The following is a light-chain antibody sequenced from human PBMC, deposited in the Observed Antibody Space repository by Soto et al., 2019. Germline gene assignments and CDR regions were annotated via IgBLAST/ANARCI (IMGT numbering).Light chain of an antibody. CDR1: SSNIGAGYD. Sequence: QSVLTQPPSVSGAPGQRVIISCSGTSSNIGAGYDVSWYQQLPGTAPKLIMSGFINRPSGVPDRFSGSKSVPSASLAISGLQPDDEADYYCQAYDSSLRGYVFGAGTKLTVL. V-gene: IGLV1-40*01. CDR3: QAYDSSLRGYV. CDR2: GFI. J-gene: IGLJ1*01.